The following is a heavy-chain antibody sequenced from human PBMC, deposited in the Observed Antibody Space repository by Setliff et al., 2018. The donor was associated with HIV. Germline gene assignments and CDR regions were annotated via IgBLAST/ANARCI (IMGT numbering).Heavy chain of an antibody. D-gene: IGHD4-17*01. CDR2: IYSTGST. CDR3: AKGAGFYGDYTFDH. CDR1: DDSVSTFY. Sequence: SETLSLTCTVSDDSVSTFYWNWIRQSPGKAFEWIGYIYSTGSTNYNPSLQSRVTISMVASRNQFSLKVTSVTAADTAVYYCAKGAGFYGDYTFDHWGQGRQVTVSS. J-gene: IGHJ4*02. V-gene: IGHV4-59*02.